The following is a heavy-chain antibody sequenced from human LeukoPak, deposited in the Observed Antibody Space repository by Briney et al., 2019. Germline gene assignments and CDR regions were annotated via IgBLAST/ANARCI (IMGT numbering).Heavy chain of an antibody. CDR3: AGVTGSYYFYYYMDV. J-gene: IGHJ6*03. CDR1: GGSIRSSSYY. D-gene: IGHD3-10*01. V-gene: IGHV4-39*07. CDR2: IYYSGST. Sequence: PSETLSLTCTVSGGSIRSSSYYWGWIRQLPGKGLEWIGSIYYSGSTYYNPSLKSRVTISLDTSKNQFSLKLSSVTAADTAVYYCAGVTGSYYFYYYMDVWGKGTTVTVSS.